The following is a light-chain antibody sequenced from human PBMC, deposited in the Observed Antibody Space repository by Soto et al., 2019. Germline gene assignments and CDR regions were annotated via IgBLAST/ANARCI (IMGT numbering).Light chain of an antibody. CDR1: SGHSSYI. CDR2: LEGSGSY. V-gene: IGLV4-60*03. Sequence: QPVLTQSSSASASLGSSVKLTCTLSSGHSSYIIAWHQQQPGKAPRYLMKLEGSGSYNKGSGVPDRFSGSSSGADRYLIISNLQSEDEADYYCETWDSKTVVFGGGTQLTVL. J-gene: IGLJ2*01. CDR3: ETWDSKTVV.